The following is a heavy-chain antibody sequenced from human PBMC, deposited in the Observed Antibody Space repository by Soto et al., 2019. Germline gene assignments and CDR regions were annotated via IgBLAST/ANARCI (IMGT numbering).Heavy chain of an antibody. V-gene: IGHV1-24*01. D-gene: IGHD3-22*01. CDR1: GYRHTELS. CDR2: FDPEDGET. Sequence: ASVKPSCTVCGYRHTELSMRWVRQAPKKGLDWMGGFDPEDGETIYAQKFQGRVTMTEDTSTDTAYMELSSLRSEDTAVYYCARHNHYYDSSGYYSRAFDIWGQGTIVTVSS. J-gene: IGHJ3*02. CDR3: ARHNHYYDSSGYYSRAFDI.